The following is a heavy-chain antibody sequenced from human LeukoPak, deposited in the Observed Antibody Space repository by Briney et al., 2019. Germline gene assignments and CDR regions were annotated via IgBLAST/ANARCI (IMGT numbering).Heavy chain of an antibody. CDR1: GFTFSSYE. Sequence: PGGSLRLSCAASGFTFSSYEMNWVRQAPGKGLEWVSYISSSGSTIYYADSVKGRFTISRDNSKNTLYLQMNSLRAEDTAVYYCAKVKGGSSNYYYYYYMDVWGKGTTVTVSS. CDR3: AKVKGGSSNYYYYYYMDV. CDR2: ISSSGSTI. D-gene: IGHD1-26*01. V-gene: IGHV3-48*03. J-gene: IGHJ6*03.